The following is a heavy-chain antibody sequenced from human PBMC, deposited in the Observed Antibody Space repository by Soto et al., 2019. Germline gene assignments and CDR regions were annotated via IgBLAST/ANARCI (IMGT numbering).Heavy chain of an antibody. CDR1: GYSFTSYW. V-gene: IGHV5-51*01. CDR3: ASSYDFWSGYLDV. D-gene: IGHD3-3*01. Sequence: PGESLKISCQGSGYSFTSYWIGWVRQMPGKGLEWMGIIYPGDSDTRYSPSFQGQVTISADKSISTAYLQWSSLKASDTAMYYCASSYDFWSGYLDVWGQGTTVTVSS. J-gene: IGHJ6*02. CDR2: IYPGDSDT.